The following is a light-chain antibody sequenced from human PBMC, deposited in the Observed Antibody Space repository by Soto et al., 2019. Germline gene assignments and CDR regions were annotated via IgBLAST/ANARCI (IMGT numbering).Light chain of an antibody. Sequence: QSALTQPASVSGSPGQSITISCTGTSSDVGGYNFVSWYQQHPGKAPKIMISEVSKRPSGVPSRFSGSKSGNTASLTISGLQAEDEADYYCCSPTSSSTRVFGGGTKLTV. CDR1: SSDVGGYNF. V-gene: IGLV2-14*01. CDR3: CSPTSSSTRV. J-gene: IGLJ3*02. CDR2: EVS.